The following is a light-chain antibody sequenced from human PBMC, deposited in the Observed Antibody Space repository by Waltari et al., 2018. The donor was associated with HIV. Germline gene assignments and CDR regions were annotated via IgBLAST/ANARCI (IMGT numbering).Light chain of an antibody. CDR3: GTWDSTLSVWV. J-gene: IGLJ3*02. Sequence: QSVLTQPPPVSAAPGQKVTISCSASGLNTGTNYVLWYQQLPGTAPKLLIYDNDNRPSGIPDRFSGSKSGETATLSITGLQSEDEADYYCGTWDSTLSVWVFGGGTKLTVL. CDR2: DND. V-gene: IGLV1-51*01. CDR1: GLNTGTNY.